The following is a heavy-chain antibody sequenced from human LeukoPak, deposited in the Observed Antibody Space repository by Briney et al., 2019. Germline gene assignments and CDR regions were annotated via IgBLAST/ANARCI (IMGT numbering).Heavy chain of an antibody. V-gene: IGHV3-74*01. CDR1: GFTFSSYW. Sequence: GGSLRLSCAASGFTFSSYWMHWVRQAPGEGLVWVSRINLVGSSANYANSVKGRFTISRDNAKNTLYLQMNSLRAEDTAVYYCARDRDGISDGFDPWGQGTLVTVSS. CDR2: INLVGSSA. CDR3: ARDRDGISDGFDP. J-gene: IGHJ5*02. D-gene: IGHD2-15*01.